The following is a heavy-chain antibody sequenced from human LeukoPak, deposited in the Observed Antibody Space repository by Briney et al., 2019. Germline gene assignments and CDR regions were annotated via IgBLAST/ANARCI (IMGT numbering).Heavy chain of an antibody. V-gene: IGHV4-59*08. Sequence: SETLSLTCTVSGGSINNYYWNWIRQPPGKGLEWIGYIHSSGSTNYNPSLKSRVTISVDTSKNQFSLKLSSVTAADTAVYYCARHPPYYDRSGYYVEVGYFDYWGQGTLVTVSS. CDR2: IHSSGST. CDR3: ARHPPYYDRSGYYVEVGYFDY. D-gene: IGHD3-22*01. CDR1: GGSINNYY. J-gene: IGHJ4*02.